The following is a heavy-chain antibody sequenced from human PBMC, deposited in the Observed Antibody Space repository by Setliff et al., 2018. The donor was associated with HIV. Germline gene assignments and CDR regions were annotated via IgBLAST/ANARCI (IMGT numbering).Heavy chain of an antibody. CDR2: ISPDNGAA. J-gene: IGHJ3*01. CDR1: EFIILANK. V-gene: IGHV1-2*06. Sequence: RASVKVSCKATEFIILANKMNWVRQAPGQGLEWIGRISPDNGAAEYAPQFQGRVIMTVDTSISTAYLEIPRLTSDDAAVYYCALPRVFDSFHVWGQGTMVTVSS. CDR3: ALPRVFDSFHV.